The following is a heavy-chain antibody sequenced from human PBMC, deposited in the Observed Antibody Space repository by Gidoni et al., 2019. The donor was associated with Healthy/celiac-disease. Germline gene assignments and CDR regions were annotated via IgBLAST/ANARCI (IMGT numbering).Heavy chain of an antibody. J-gene: IGHJ3*02. Sequence: QVQLVESGGGVVQPGRSLRLSCAASGFTFSSYGMHWVRQAPGKGLEWVAVISYDGSNKYYADSVKGRFTISRDNSKNTLYLQMNSLRAEDTAVYYCAKELGYCSGGSCPEDAFDIWGQGTMVTVSS. CDR2: ISYDGSNK. CDR1: GFTFSSYG. V-gene: IGHV3-30*18. CDR3: AKELGYCSGGSCPEDAFDI. D-gene: IGHD2-15*01.